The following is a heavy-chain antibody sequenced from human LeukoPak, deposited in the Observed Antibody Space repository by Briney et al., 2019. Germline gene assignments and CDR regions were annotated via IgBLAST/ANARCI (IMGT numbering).Heavy chain of an antibody. CDR1: GFSLDDYA. V-gene: IGHV3-9*01. CDR3: AKAPHSGTEWYFDL. CDR2: ISWNSLFI. D-gene: IGHD6-13*01. J-gene: IGHJ2*01. Sequence: PGGSLRLSCAASGFSLDDYAMHWVRQAPGKGLEWVSSISWNSLFIGYADSVKGRFTISRDNAKNSLYLQLNSLRPEGTAFYYCAKAPHSGTEWYFDLWGRGTLVTVSS.